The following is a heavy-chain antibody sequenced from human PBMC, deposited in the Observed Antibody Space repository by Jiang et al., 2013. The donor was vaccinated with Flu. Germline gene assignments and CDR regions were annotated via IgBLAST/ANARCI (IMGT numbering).Heavy chain of an antibody. CDR1: GGSISSYY. CDR3: ARVGVGATGNDY. D-gene: IGHD1-26*01. CDR2: IYYSGST. J-gene: IGHJ4*02. Sequence: PGLVKPSETLSLTCTVSGGSISSYYWSWIRQPPGKGLEWIGYIYYSGSTNYNPSLKSRVTISVDTSKNQFSLKLSSVTAADTAVYYCARVGVGATGNDYWGQGTLVTVSS. V-gene: IGHV4-59*13.